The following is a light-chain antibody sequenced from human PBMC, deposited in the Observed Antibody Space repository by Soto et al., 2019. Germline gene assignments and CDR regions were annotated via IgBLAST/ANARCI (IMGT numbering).Light chain of an antibody. CDR3: QQYDTYSRT. V-gene: IGKV1-5*03. CDR2: EGT. J-gene: IGKJ1*01. Sequence: DIQMTQSPSALSASVGDRVTITCRASQSVSNWLAWYRQKPGEAPKLLIYEGTNLERGVPSRFSGSGSGTEYTLNITSLQHDDFATFYCQQYDTYSRTFGQGNKVEVK. CDR1: QSVSNW.